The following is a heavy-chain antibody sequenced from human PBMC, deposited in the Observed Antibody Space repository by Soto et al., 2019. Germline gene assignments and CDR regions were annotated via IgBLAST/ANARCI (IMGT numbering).Heavy chain of an antibody. CDR3: ARLNGYCVSTGCHGYYGMDV. CDR2: IYYSGST. CDR1: GGSISSGGYY. V-gene: IGHV4-31*03. Sequence: TLSLTCTVSGGSISSGGYYWSWIRQHPGKGLEWIGYIYYSGSTYYNPSLKSRVTISVDTSKNQFSLKLSSVTAADTAVYYCARLNGYCVSTGCHGYYGMDVWGQGTTVTAP. D-gene: IGHD2-2*03. J-gene: IGHJ6*02.